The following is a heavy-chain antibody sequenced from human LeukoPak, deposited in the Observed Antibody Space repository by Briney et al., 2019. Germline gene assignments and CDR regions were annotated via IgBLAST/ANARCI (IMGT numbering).Heavy chain of an antibody. Sequence: SETLSLTCTVSGGSINSYYWSWVRQPPGKGLEWIGYIYYSGSTKYNPSLQSRVTISVDTSKNQFSLNLSSVTAADTAVYYCARHSCASCQFYVFDIWAQGTMATVSS. CDR1: GGSINSYY. J-gene: IGHJ3*02. CDR3: ARHSCASCQFYVFDI. D-gene: IGHD2-15*01. CDR2: IYYSGST. V-gene: IGHV4-59*08.